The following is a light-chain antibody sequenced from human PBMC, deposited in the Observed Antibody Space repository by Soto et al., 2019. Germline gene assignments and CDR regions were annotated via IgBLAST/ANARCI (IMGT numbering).Light chain of an antibody. CDR3: CSYAGSYNFYV. CDR2: DVS. J-gene: IGLJ1*01. Sequence: QSALTQPRSVSGSPGQSVTISCTGTSSDVGGYNYVSWYQQHPGKAPKLMIYDVSKRPSGVPDRFSGSKSGNTASLTISGLQAEDDADYYCCSYAGSYNFYVFGTGTKLTVL. CDR1: SSDVGGYNY. V-gene: IGLV2-11*01.